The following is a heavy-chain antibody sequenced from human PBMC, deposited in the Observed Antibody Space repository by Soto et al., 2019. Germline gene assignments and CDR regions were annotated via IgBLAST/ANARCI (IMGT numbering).Heavy chain of an antibody. V-gene: IGHV1-18*01. Sequence: GASVKVSSKASGYTFTSYGISWVRQAPGKGLEWMGWISAYNGNTNYAQKLQGRVTMTTDTSTSTAYMELRSLRSDDTAVYYCARVGPAAIHVYYYYGMDVWGQGTTVTVSS. CDR2: ISAYNGNT. J-gene: IGHJ6*02. D-gene: IGHD2-2*02. CDR3: ARVGPAAIHVYYYYGMDV. CDR1: GYTFTSYG.